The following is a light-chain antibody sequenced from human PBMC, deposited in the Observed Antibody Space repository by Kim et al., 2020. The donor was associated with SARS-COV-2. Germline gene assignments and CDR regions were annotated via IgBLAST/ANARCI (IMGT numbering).Light chain of an antibody. Sequence: GQSVTISCTGTSSDVVGYNYVSWYQHHPGKAPKLMIYEVTKRPSGVPDRFSGSKSGNTASLTVSGLQAEDEADYYCGSYVGNNNFVFGTGTRSPS. CDR1: SSDVVGYNY. CDR3: GSYVGNNNFV. V-gene: IGLV2-8*01. CDR2: EVT. J-gene: IGLJ1*01.